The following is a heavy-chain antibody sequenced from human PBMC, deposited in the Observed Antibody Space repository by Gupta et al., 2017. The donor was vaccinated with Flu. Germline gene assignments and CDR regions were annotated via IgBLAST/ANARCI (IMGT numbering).Heavy chain of an antibody. V-gene: IGHV1-18*01. CDR3: ARVPLGYCASIDCFQSVFFDP. J-gene: IGHJ5*02. D-gene: IGHD2-15*01. Sequence: QMQLVQSGSQVKKPGASVKVSCEASGYTFGNFGISWVRQAPGQGLEWMGWISAASGKTNYAQSLQGRVTMTTDTNAHTAYMELRGLRSDDTAVYYCARVPLGYCASIDCFQSVFFDPWGQGTLVSVSS. CDR2: ISAASGKT. CDR1: GYTFGNFG.